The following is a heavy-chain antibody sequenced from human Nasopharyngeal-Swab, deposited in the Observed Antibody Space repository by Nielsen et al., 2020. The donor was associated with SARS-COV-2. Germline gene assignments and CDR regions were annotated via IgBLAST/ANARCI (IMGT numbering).Heavy chain of an antibody. V-gene: IGHV3-7*01. CDR3: AGSVLGDAFDF. CDR1: GFTFSSYW. CDR2: MKKDGSEK. J-gene: IGHJ3*01. Sequence: GESLKISCAASGFTFSSYWMSWVRQAPGKGLEWVANMKKDGSEKYYVDSVKDRFTISRDTAKNSLYLQMNSLRVEDTAVYFCAGSVLGDAFDFWGPAIMVIVSS. D-gene: IGHD2-8*01.